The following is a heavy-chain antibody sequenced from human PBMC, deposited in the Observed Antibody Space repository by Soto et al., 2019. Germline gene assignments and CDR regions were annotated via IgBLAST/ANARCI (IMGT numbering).Heavy chain of an antibody. CDR3: ARERPDGSRLDP. CDR2: IYYSGST. V-gene: IGHV4-30-4*01. J-gene: IGHJ5*02. D-gene: IGHD6-13*01. Sequence: QVQLQESGPGLVKPSQTLSLTCTVSGGSISSGDYYWSWIRQPPGKGLEWIGYIYYSGSTYYNPSLQRRVTIAVDTSKNQFSLKLSSVTAADTAVSYCARERPDGSRLDPWGQGTLVTVSS. CDR1: GGSISSGDYY.